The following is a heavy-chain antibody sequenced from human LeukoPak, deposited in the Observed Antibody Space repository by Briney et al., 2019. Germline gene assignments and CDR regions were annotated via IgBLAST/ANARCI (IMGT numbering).Heavy chain of an antibody. Sequence: GGSLRLSCAASGFTFSSYAMSWVRQAPGKGLEWVSAISGSGGSTYYADSVKGRFTISRDNSKNTLYLQMNSLRAEDTAVYYCAKDLKRYSSGWYDYWGQGTLVTVSS. V-gene: IGHV3-23*01. CDR2: ISGSGGST. D-gene: IGHD6-19*01. CDR3: AKDLKRYSSGWYDY. CDR1: GFTFSSYA. J-gene: IGHJ4*02.